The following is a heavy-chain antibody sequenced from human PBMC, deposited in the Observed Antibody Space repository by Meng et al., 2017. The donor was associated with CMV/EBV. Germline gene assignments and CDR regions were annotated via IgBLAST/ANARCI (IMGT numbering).Heavy chain of an antibody. D-gene: IGHD2-8*02. CDR1: GFTFSSYS. CDR2: ISSSSSTI. Sequence: LTGAASGFTFSSYSMNWVRQAPGKGLEWVSYISSSSSTIYYADSVEGRFTISRDNAKNSLYLQMNSLRAEDTAVYYCARVGRWSIKADYYWYFDLWGRGTLVTVSS. CDR3: ARVGRWSIKADYYWYFDL. V-gene: IGHV3-48*04. J-gene: IGHJ2*01.